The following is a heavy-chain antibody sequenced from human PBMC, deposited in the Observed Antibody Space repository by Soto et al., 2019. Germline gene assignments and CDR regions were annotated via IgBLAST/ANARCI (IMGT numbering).Heavy chain of an antibody. CDR2: IIPIFGTA. J-gene: IGHJ5*02. V-gene: IGHV1-69*06. D-gene: IGHD3-22*01. CDR1: GGTFSSYA. Sequence: SVKVSCKASGGTFSSYAISWVRQAPGQGLEWMGGIIPIFGTANYAQKFQGRVTITADKSTSTAYMELSSLRSDDTAVYYCARQPLDYYDSSGYYSYWFDPWGQGTLVTVSS. CDR3: ARQPLDYYDSSGYYSYWFDP.